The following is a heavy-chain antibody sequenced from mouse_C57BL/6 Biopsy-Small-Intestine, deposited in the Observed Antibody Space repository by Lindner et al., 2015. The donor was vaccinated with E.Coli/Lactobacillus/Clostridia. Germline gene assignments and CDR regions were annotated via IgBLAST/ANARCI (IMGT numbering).Heavy chain of an antibody. J-gene: IGHJ3*01. Sequence: VQLQESGPELVKPGASVRMSCQASGYTFTDYYMTWVKQSHGKSLEWIGRVNPNNGGTSYNQKFKGKATLTVDKSLSAAYMQLNSLTSEDSAVYYCARHTSGCVGFAYWGQGTLVTVSA. D-gene: IGHD3-1*01. V-gene: IGHV1-19*01. CDR1: GYTFTDYY. CDR2: VNPNNGGT. CDR3: ARHTSGCVGFAY.